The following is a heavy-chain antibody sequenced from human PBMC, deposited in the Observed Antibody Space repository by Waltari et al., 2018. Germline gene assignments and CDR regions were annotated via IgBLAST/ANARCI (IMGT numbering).Heavy chain of an antibody. CDR2: IYYSGST. V-gene: IGHV4-39*07. Sequence: QLQLQESGPGLVKPSETLSLTCTVSGGSISSSSYYWGWIRQPPGKGLEWIGSIYYSGSTYYNPALKSRVTISVYTSKNQFSLKLSSVTAADTAVYYCARDPGCGGDCFDYWGQGTLVTVSS. CDR1: GGSISSSSYY. D-gene: IGHD2-21*01. J-gene: IGHJ4*02. CDR3: ARDPGCGGDCFDY.